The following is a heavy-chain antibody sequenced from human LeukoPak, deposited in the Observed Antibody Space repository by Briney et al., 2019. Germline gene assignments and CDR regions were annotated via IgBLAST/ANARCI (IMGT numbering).Heavy chain of an antibody. V-gene: IGHV4-39*01. Sequence: PSETLSLTCTVSGGSISSSSYYWGWLRQPPGKGLEWIGSIYYSGSTYYNPSLKSRVTISVDTSKNQFSLKLSSVTAADTAVYYCARGGPAAIPYYYYYYMDVWGKGTTVTVSS. CDR2: IYYSGST. CDR3: ARGGPAAIPYYYYYYMDV. CDR1: GGSISSSSYY. D-gene: IGHD2-2*01. J-gene: IGHJ6*03.